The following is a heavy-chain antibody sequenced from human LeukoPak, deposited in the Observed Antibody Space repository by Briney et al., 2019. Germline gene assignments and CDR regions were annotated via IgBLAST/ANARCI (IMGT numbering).Heavy chain of an antibody. CDR2: IVSILGTP. CDR3: ARPRYCSGGDCHNNLDY. Sequence: SVKVSCKASGGTFSNYAISWVRQAPGQGLEWMGGIVSILGTPNHAQKFQGRVTISADESTSTAYMELRGLTSEDTAVYFCARPRYCSGGDCHNNLDYWGQGTLVTVPS. V-gene: IGHV1-69*01. CDR1: GGTFSNYA. J-gene: IGHJ4*02. D-gene: IGHD2-15*01.